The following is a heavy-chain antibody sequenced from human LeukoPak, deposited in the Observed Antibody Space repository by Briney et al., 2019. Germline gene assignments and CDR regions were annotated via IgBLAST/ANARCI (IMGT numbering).Heavy chain of an antibody. J-gene: IGHJ6*02. CDR1: GGPFSSYT. CDR2: IIPILGIA. V-gene: IGHV1-69*02. Sequence: ASVKVSCKASGGPFSSYTISWVRQAPGQGLEWMGRIIPILGIANYAQKFQGRVTITADKSTSTAYMELSSLRSEDTAVYYCARGAATPLVPRMNYGMDVWGQGTTVTVSS. D-gene: IGHD2-15*01. CDR3: ARGAATPLVPRMNYGMDV.